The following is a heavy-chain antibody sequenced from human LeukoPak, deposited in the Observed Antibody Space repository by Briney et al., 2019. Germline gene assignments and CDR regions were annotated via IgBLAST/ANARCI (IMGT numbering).Heavy chain of an antibody. D-gene: IGHD6-6*01. V-gene: IGHV3-23*01. CDR2: ISPSGDIT. J-gene: IGHJ4*02. CDR1: GLTLSSNG. Sequence: GGSMRLACPAAGLTLSSNGMRCDSQAPEKGLEWVSGISPSGDITYYADSVKGRFTISRDNSKNTLYLQMNSLRAEDTAVYYCARDFIAGPRRDYWGQGTLVTVSS. CDR3: ARDFIAGPRRDY.